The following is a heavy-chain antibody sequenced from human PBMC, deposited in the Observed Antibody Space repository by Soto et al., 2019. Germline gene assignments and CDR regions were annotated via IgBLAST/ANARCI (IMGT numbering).Heavy chain of an antibody. CDR2: INPNSGGT. CDR3: ARDPRSDCTNGVCYADYYGMDV. D-gene: IGHD2-8*01. J-gene: IGHJ6*02. V-gene: IGHV1-2*04. CDR1: GYTFTGYY. Sequence: ASVKVSCKASGYTFTGYYMHCVRQAPGQGLEWMGWINPNSGGTNYAQKFQGWVTMTRDTSISTAYMELSRLRSDDTAVYYCARDPRSDCTNGVCYADYYGMDVWGQGTTVTVSS.